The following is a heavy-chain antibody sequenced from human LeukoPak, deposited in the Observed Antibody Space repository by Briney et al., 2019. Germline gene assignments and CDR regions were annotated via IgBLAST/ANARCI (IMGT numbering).Heavy chain of an antibody. D-gene: IGHD3-22*01. CDR1: GYTFTGYY. CDR3: AREIRYYYDSSGYYPLDY. J-gene: IGHJ4*02. Sequence: ASVKVSCKASGYTFTGYYMHWVRQAPGQGLEWMGWINPNSGGTNYAQKFQGRVTMTRDTSISTAYMELSRLRSDDTAVYYCAREIRYYYDSSGYYPLDYWGQGTLVTVSS. V-gene: IGHV1-2*02. CDR2: INPNSGGT.